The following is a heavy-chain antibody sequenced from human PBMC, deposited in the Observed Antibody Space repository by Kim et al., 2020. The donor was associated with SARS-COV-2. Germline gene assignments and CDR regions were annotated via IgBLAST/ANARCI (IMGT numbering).Heavy chain of an antibody. CDR1: GFTFSNYG. CDR2: ISKDGSDK. V-gene: IGHV3-30*18. CDR3: TNYGSGSGNL. D-gene: IGHD2-15*01. J-gene: IGHJ4*02. Sequence: GGSLRLSCAASGFTFSNYGMHWVRQAPGKGLEGVAVISKDGSDKDYADSMKGRFTISRDNSKNTVYLQMSNLRAEDTAIYYCTNYGSGSGNLWGQGTLAIVSS.